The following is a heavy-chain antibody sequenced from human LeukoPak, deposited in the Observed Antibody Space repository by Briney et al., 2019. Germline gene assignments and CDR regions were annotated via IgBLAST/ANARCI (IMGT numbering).Heavy chain of an antibody. CDR2: TYGDGST. Sequence: QSGGSLRLSCAASGFTVSGNYMTWVRQAPGKGLEWVSVTYGDGSTSYADSVKDRFTISRDISKNTLYLQMNSLRAEDTAVYYCAKGQRGYSYGEYYYYYYMDVWGKGTTVTVSS. J-gene: IGHJ6*03. CDR1: GFTVSGNY. CDR3: AKGQRGYSYGEYYYYYYMDV. V-gene: IGHV3-66*01. D-gene: IGHD5-18*01.